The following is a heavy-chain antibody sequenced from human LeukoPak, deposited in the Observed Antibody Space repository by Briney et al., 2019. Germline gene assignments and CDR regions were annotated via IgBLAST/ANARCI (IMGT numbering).Heavy chain of an antibody. J-gene: IGHJ5*02. CDR2: INSDGGGA. CDR3: ARDVPHNWFDT. CDR1: GITFGNNW. Sequence: GGSLRLSCAASGITFGNNWMHWVRQGPGKGLVWISRINSDGGGAIYADSVKGRFTVSRDNAMNTLYLQMNSLRAEDTAVYYCARDVPHNWFDTWGQGTLVTVSS. V-gene: IGHV3-74*01.